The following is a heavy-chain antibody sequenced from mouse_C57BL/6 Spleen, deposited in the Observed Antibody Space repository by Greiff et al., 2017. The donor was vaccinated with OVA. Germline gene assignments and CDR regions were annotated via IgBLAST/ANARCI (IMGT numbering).Heavy chain of an antibody. D-gene: IGHD2-4*01. V-gene: IGHV1-19*01. J-gene: IGHJ4*01. CDR1: GYTFTDYY. CDR3: ARSDYDGVYAMDY. CDR2: INPYNGGT. Sequence: EVQLQQSGPVLVKPGASVHTSCKASGYTFTDYYMNWVKQSHGKSLEWIGVINPYNGGTSYNQKFKGKATLTVDKSSSTAYMELNSLTSEDSAVYYCARSDYDGVYAMDYWGQGTSVTVSS.